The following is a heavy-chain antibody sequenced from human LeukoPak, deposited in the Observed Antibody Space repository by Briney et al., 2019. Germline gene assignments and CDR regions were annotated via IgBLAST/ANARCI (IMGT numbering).Heavy chain of an antibody. D-gene: IGHD3-3*01. CDR3: AKGPNYYDFWSGYYNY. J-gene: IGHJ4*02. CDR1: GFTFSSYS. Sequence: PGGSLRLSCAASGFTFSSYSMNWVRQAPGKGLEWVSSISSSGSTIYYADSVKGRFTISRDNSKNTLYLQMNSLRAEDTAVYYCAKGPNYYDFWSGYYNYWGQGTLVTVSS. V-gene: IGHV3-48*01. CDR2: ISSSGSTI.